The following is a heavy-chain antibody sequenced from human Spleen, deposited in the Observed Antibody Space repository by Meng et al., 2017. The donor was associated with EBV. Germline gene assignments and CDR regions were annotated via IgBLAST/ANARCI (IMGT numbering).Heavy chain of an antibody. CDR3: SSESGRGFTPDY. D-gene: IGHD3-10*01. CDR2: INPDSGTT. V-gene: IGHV1-2*02. J-gene: IGHJ4*02. Sequence: QVQLVQSGAEVKKPGASVKVSCKVSGYTFTDYYLHWVRQAPGQGLEWMGWINPDSGTTNYAQKFQGRVTIIADESTSTHYMELSSLRSEDTALYFCSSESGRGFTPDYWGQGTLVTVSS. CDR1: GYTFTDYY.